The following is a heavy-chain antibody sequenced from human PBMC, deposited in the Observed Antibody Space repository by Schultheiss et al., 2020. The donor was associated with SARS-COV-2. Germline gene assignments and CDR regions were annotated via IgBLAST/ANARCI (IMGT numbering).Heavy chain of an antibody. Sequence: GGSLRLSCAASGFTFDSYWMHWVRQAPGKGLVWVSRVNSDGSSTSYADSVKGRFTISRDNAKNSLYLQMNSLRAEDTAVYYCARDSTVGYNWFDPWGQGTLVTVS. V-gene: IGHV3-74*01. CDR1: GFTFDSYW. CDR2: VNSDGSST. CDR3: ARDSTVGYNWFDP. D-gene: IGHD4-23*01. J-gene: IGHJ5*02.